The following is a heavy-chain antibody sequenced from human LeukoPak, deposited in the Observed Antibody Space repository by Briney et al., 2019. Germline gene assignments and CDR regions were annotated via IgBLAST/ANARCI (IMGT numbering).Heavy chain of an antibody. CDR3: AKDQLWFGELLDDY. CDR1: GFTFSSYA. CDR2: ISGSGGST. J-gene: IGHJ4*02. V-gene: IGHV3-23*01. Sequence: PGGSLRLSCAASGFTFSSYAMSWVRQVPGKGLEWVSGISGSGGSTNYADSVKGRFTISRDNSKNTLYLQMNSLRAEDTAVYYCAKDQLWFGELLDDYWGQGTLVTVSS. D-gene: IGHD3-10*01.